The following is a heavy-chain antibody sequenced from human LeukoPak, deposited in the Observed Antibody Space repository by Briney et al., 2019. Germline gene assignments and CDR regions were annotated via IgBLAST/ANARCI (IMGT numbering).Heavy chain of an antibody. CDR2: INSDGSST. V-gene: IGHV3-74*01. D-gene: IGHD3-3*01. Sequence: PGGSLRLSCAASGFTFSSYWMHWVRQAPGKGLVWVSRINSDGSSTSYADSVKGRFTISRDNAKNTLYLQMNSLRAEDTAVYYCAKGGGFLEWLLNFYWGQGTLVTVSS. CDR1: GFTFSSYW. CDR3: AKGGGFLEWLLNFY. J-gene: IGHJ4*02.